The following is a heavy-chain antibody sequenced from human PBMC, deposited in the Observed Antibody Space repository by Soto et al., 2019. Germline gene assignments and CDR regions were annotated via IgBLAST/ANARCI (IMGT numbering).Heavy chain of an antibody. D-gene: IGHD3-3*01. CDR2: IAGGGSST. CDR1: GFTFSSYA. J-gene: IGHJ5*01. V-gene: IGHV3-23*01. CDR3: AKSGSGYWDWFDS. Sequence: EVQLLESGGGLVQPGGSLRLSCVASGFTFSSYAMSWVRQAPGKGLEWVSAIAGGGSSTYYIDSVKGRFTISRDTSKNTLYLQINSLRAEDTAVYHCAKSGSGYWDWFDSWGQGTLVTVSS.